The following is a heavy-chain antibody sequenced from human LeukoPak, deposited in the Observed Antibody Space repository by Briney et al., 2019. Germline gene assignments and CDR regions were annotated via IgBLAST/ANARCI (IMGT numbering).Heavy chain of an antibody. Sequence: PGRSLRLSCAASGFTFSSYGMHWVRQAPGKGLEWVAVISYDGSNKYYADSVKGRFTISRDNSKNTLYLQMNSLRAEDTAVYYCAREVRNYYDSSGRGGFQHWGQGTLVTVSS. CDR3: AREVRNYYDSSGRGGFQH. V-gene: IGHV3-30*03. CDR2: ISYDGSNK. D-gene: IGHD3-22*01. J-gene: IGHJ1*01. CDR1: GFTFSSYG.